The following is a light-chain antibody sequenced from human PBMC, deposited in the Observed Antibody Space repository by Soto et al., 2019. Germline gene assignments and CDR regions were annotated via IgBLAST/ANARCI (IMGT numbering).Light chain of an antibody. CDR3: AAWDDSLNGPV. CDR1: SSNIGPNP. V-gene: IGLV1-44*01. J-gene: IGLJ2*01. CDR2: TNN. Sequence: QSVLTQPPSASGTPGQRVTISCSGSSSNIGPNPVNWFQQLPGTAPKLLIYTNNQRPSGVPDRFSGSKSGTSASLAISGLQSEDEAHYYCAAWDDSLNGPVFGGGTKLTVL.